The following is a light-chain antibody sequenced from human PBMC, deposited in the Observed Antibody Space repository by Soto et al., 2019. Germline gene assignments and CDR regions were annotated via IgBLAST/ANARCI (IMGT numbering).Light chain of an antibody. J-gene: IGLJ3*02. Sequence: SSLTHPHSLSVSPGQSFTISCTGTNSDVGRYNSVSWYQQLPGKAPQLIISAVRQRPSGVPDRFSGSKSGNTASLTISGLKNEDEADYFCFSYTDKDNSVFGGGNKVNVL. V-gene: IGLV2-11*01. CDR2: AVR. CDR1: NSDVGRYNS. CDR3: FSYTDKDNSV.